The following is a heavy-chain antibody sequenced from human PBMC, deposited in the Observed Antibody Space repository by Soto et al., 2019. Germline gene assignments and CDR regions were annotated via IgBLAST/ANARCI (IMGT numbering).Heavy chain of an antibody. CDR1: GYTFTSYG. CDR3: ASSLLVGYGLEGESD. V-gene: IGHV1-18*01. CDR2: ISAYNGNT. J-gene: IGHJ4*02. D-gene: IGHD5-18*01. Sequence: QVQLVQSGAEVKKPGASVKVSCKASGYTFTSYGISWVRQAPGQGLEWMGWISAYNGNTNNAQKLQGRVPMTPDTSTSTAYMELRRLRSVDTAVYYCASSLLVGYGLEGESDWGQGTLGTVSS.